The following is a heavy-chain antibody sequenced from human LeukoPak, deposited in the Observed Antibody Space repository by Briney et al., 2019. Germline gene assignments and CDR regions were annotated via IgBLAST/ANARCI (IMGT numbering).Heavy chain of an antibody. CDR2: ISPLNGNT. V-gene: IGHV1-18*01. D-gene: IGHD3-10*01. CDR1: GGTFSSYA. J-gene: IGHJ4*02. Sequence: ASVKVSCKASGGTFSSYAISWVRQAPGQGLEWMGWISPLNGNTNYAPKLQGRVTMTTDTSTSTAYMELRGLTSDDTAMYYCARDYYGSGSYYVFDYWGQGTLVTVSS. CDR3: ARDYYGSGSYYVFDY.